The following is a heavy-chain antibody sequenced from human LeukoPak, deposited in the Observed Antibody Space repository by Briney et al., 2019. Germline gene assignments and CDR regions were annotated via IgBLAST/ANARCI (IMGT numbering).Heavy chain of an antibody. J-gene: IGHJ4*02. CDR2: ISGSGGST. V-gene: IGHV3-23*01. CDR1: GFTFSSYA. Sequence: GGSLRLSCAASGFTFSSYAMSWVRQAPGKGLEWVSAISGSGGSTYYVDSVKGRFTISRDNSKNTLYLQMNSLRAEDTAVYYCAKDRYSSGLNDYWGQGTLVTVSS. D-gene: IGHD6-19*01. CDR3: AKDRYSSGLNDY.